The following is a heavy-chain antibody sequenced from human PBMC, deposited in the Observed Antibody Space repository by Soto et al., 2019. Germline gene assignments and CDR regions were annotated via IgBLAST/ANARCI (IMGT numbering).Heavy chain of an antibody. CDR2: INHSGST. D-gene: IGHD6-13*01. V-gene: IGHV4-34*01. Sequence: PSETLSLTCAVYGGSFSGYYWSWIRQPPGKGLEWIGEINHSGSTNYNPSLKSRVTISVDTSKNQFSLKLSSVTAADTAVYYCARVGAIAAATFDYWGQGTLVTVSS. J-gene: IGHJ4*02. CDR3: ARVGAIAAATFDY. CDR1: GGSFSGYY.